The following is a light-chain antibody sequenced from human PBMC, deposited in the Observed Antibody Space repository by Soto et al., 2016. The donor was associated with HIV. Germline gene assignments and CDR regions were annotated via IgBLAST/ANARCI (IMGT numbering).Light chain of an antibody. J-gene: IGKJ1*01. Sequence: DIQMTQSPSSLSASVGDRVTITCRASQSISTYLSWYQQKLTKAPKLLIYAASSLQSGVPSRFSGSGSGTDFTLTISSLQPEDFATYYCQQSYSTPRTFGQGTKVEIK. V-gene: IGKV1-39*01. CDR2: AAS. CDR1: QSISTY. CDR3: QQSYSTPRT.